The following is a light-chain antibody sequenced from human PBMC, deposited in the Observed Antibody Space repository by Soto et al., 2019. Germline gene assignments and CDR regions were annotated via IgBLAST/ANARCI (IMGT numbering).Light chain of an antibody. CDR2: DAS. J-gene: IGKJ2*01. Sequence: DVQMTKSPSSLSASVGDRVTITCRASQTISTCLNWYQQKPGKAPRLLIYDASSLLSGVPSRFSGSGSGTDFTLTIDSLQPEDFATYYCQQSDSTPYTVRRGTEVEI. CDR3: QQSDSTPYT. CDR1: QTISTC. V-gene: IGKV1-39*01.